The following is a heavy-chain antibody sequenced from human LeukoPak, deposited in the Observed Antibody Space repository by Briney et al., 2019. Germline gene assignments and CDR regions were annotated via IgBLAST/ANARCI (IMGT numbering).Heavy chain of an antibody. D-gene: IGHD3-3*01. V-gene: IGHV3-66*01. CDR3: AKDAVKGANGYDFCFDY. Sequence: SGGSLRLSCAASGFTVSSSYMSWVRQAPGKGLEWVSVIYSGGDTYYADSVKGRFTISRDNSKNTLYLQMNSLKAEDTAVYYCAKDAVKGANGYDFCFDYWGQGTLVTVSS. CDR1: GFTVSSSY. CDR2: IYSGGDT. J-gene: IGHJ4*02.